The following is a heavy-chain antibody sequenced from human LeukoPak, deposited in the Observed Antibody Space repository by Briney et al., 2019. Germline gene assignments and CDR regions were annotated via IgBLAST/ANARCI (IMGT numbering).Heavy chain of an antibody. V-gene: IGHV4-39*01. CDR2: IYYSGST. J-gene: IGHJ4*02. CDR3: ARLSPSGSYPFDY. Sequence: PSETLSLTCTVSGGSISSSSYYWGWIRQPPGKGLEWIGSIYYSGSTYYNPSLKSRVTIPVDTSKNQFSLKLSSVTAADTAVYYCARLSPSGSYPFDYWGQGTLVTVSS. D-gene: IGHD1-26*01. CDR1: GGSISSSSYY.